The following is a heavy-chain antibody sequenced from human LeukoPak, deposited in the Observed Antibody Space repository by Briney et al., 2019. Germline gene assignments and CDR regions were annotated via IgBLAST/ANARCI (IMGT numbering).Heavy chain of an antibody. D-gene: IGHD6-19*01. J-gene: IGHJ4*02. CDR2: IYGSGST. CDR3: AREHSSGYYYFDY. V-gene: IGHV3-66*03. Sequence: GGSLRLSCAASGFTVSSNQMTWVRQAPGKGLEWVSIIYGSGSTYYADSVKGRFTISSENSKNTLYLQMNSLRAEDTAVYYCAREHSSGYYYFDYWGQGTLVTVSS. CDR1: GFTVSSNQ.